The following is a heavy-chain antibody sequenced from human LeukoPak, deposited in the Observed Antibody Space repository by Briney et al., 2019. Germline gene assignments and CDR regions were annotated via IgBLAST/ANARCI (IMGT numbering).Heavy chain of an antibody. D-gene: IGHD3-9*01. V-gene: IGHV1-8*01. CDR2: MNPNSGNT. CDR1: GYTFTSYD. CDR3: ARALLEYYDILTGYYPEVGFDP. Sequence: ASVKVSCKASGYTFTSYDINWVRQATGQGLEWMGWMNPNSGNTGYAQKFQGRVTMTRNTSISTAYMELSSLRSEDTAVYYCARALLEYYDILTGYYPEVGFDPWGQGTLVTVSS. J-gene: IGHJ5*02.